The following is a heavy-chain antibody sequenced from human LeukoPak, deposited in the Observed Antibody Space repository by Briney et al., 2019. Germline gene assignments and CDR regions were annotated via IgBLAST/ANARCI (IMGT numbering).Heavy chain of an antibody. J-gene: IGHJ4*02. CDR3: ARAAMEGSDQPKTGYYFDY. CDR2: IYYSGST. V-gene: IGHV4-59*12. CDR1: GGSISSYY. D-gene: IGHD3-3*01. Sequence: SETLSLTCTVSGGSISSYYWSWIRQPPGKGLEWIGYIYYSGSTNYNPSLKSRVTISVDTSKNQFSLKLSSVTAADTAVYFCARAAMEGSDQPKTGYYFDYWGQGTLVTVSS.